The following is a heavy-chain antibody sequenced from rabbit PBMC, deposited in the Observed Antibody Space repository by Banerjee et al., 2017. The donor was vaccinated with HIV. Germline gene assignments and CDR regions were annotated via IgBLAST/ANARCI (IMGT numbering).Heavy chain of an antibody. CDR2: IDPVFGTT. V-gene: IGHV1S47*01. CDR1: GFDFNNYY. CDR3: VRNWGL. J-gene: IGHJ4*01. Sequence: QEQLVESGGGLVQPGGSLKLSCKASGFDFNNYYMSWVRQAPGKGLEWIGYIDPVFGTTYYASWVNGRFTISSHNAQNTLYLQMTSLTAADTATYFCVRNWGLWGQGTLVTVS. D-gene: IGHD3-1*01.